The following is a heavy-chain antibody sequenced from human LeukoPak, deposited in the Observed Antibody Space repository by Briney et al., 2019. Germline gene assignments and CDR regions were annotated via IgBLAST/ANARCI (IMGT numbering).Heavy chain of an antibody. CDR1: GYSISSGYY. D-gene: IGHD1/OR15-1a*01. CDR3: ARETRDPLDYYYMDV. Sequence: PSETLSLTCTVSGYSISSGYYWGWLRQPPGQGLEWIGYIYHSGSTYYNPSLKRRVNISVDTSKNQFSLKLSSVTAADTAVYYCARETRDPLDYYYMDVWGKGTTVTVPS. CDR2: IYHSGST. V-gene: IGHV4-38-2*02. J-gene: IGHJ6*03.